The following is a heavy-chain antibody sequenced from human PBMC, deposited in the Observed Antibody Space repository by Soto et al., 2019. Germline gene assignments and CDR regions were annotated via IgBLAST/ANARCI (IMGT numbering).Heavy chain of an antibody. V-gene: IGHV4-59*01. CDR1: GDSISTFY. CDR2: VYYTGST. J-gene: IGHJ4*02. Sequence: SETLSLTCTVSGDSISTFYWGWMRQSPGKXLEWIGYVYYTGSTSYNPSLKSRVTISVDRSKNQFSLKLTSANAADTAVYYCERCRTVRNYADDRNDYFYFFDYWGQGTQVTVSS. CDR3: ERCRTVRNYADDRNDYFYFFDY. D-gene: IGHD3-22*01.